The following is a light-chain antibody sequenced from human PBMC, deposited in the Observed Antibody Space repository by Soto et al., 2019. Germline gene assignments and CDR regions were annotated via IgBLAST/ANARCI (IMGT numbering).Light chain of an antibody. CDR1: SSDVGGYNY. CDR3: CSYTSSNTWV. J-gene: IGLJ3*02. CDR2: EVS. V-gene: IGLV2-14*01. Sequence: QSALTQPASVPGSPGQSITISCTGTSSDVGGYNYVSWYQQHPGKAPKLMIYEVSNRPSGVSNRFSGSKSGNTASLTISGLQAEDEADYYCCSYTSSNTWVFGGGTKLTVL.